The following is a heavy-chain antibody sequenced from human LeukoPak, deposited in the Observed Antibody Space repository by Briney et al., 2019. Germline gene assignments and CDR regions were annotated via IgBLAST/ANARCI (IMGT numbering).Heavy chain of an antibody. CDR2: IRYDGSNQ. J-gene: IGHJ4*02. D-gene: IGHD4-17*01. V-gene: IGHV3-30*02. CDR1: RFTFSSYG. Sequence: GGSLRLSCAASRFTFSSYGMHWVRQAPGKGLDWVAFIRYDGSNQYYADSVKGRFTISRDNSKNTLYLQMNSLRFEDTAVYYCAKDFSGLRRYGDYDYWGQGTLVTVSS. CDR3: AKDFSGLRRYGDYDY.